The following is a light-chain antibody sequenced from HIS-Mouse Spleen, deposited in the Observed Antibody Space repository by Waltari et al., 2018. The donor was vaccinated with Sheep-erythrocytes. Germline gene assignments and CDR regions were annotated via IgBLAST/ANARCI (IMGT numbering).Light chain of an antibody. V-gene: IGLV1-44*01. CDR3: AAWDDSLNGVV. CDR1: SSNIGSNT. Sequence: QSVLTQPPSASGTPGQRVTISCSGSSSNIGSNTANWYQQLPGTAPKLLIYSNNQRPSGVPVRFSGSKSGTSASLAISGLQSEDEADYYCAAWDDSLNGVVFGGGTKLTVL. CDR2: SNN. J-gene: IGLJ2*01.